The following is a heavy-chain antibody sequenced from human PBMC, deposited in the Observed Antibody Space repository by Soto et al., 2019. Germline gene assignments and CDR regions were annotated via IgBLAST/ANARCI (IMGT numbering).Heavy chain of an antibody. D-gene: IGHD6-13*01. J-gene: IGHJ6*02. Sequence: GGSLRLSCAASGFTVSSDYMSWVRQAPGKGLEWVSVIYSGGSTYYADSVKGRFTISRDNSKNTLYLQMNSLRAEDTAVYYCAREGAAGTRNYYGMDVWGQGTTVTVSS. V-gene: IGHV3-53*01. CDR1: GFTVSSDY. CDR3: AREGAAGTRNYYGMDV. CDR2: IYSGGST.